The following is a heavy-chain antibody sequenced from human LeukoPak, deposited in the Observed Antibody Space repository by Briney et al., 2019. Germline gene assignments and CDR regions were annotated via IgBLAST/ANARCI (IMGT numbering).Heavy chain of an antibody. Sequence: PSETLSLTCTVSGGSISSYYWSWIRQPPGKGLEWIGYIYYSGSTNYNPSLKSRVTISVDTSKNQFSLRLSSVTAADTAVYYCARGARRLRLWSQYLDYWGQGTLVTVSS. J-gene: IGHJ4*02. CDR2: IYYSGST. V-gene: IGHV4-59*12. D-gene: IGHD5-18*01. CDR3: ARGARRLRLWSQYLDY. CDR1: GGSISSYY.